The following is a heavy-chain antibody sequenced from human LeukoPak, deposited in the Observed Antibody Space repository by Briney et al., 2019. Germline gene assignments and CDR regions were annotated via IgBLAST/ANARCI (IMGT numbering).Heavy chain of an antibody. V-gene: IGHV1-46*01. Sequence: ASVKVSCKASGYTFTSYYMHRVRQAPGQGLEWMGIINPSGGSTSYAQKFQGRVTMTRDTSTSTVYMELSSLRSEDTAVYYCARGDWCSGGSCYGSYFQHWGQGTLVTVSS. D-gene: IGHD2-15*01. CDR3: ARGDWCSGGSCYGSYFQH. CDR1: GYTFTSYY. CDR2: INPSGGST. J-gene: IGHJ1*01.